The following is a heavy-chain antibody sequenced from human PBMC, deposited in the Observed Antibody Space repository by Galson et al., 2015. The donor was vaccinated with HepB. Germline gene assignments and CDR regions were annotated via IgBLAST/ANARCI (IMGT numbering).Heavy chain of an antibody. CDR1: GFTLSSYT. CDR2: ISTNGATT. CDR3: ATTRFGNGVYWTFEI. D-gene: IGHD4-17*01. J-gene: IGHJ3*02. V-gene: IGHV3-11*01. Sequence: SLRLSCAASGFTLSSYTMSWVRQSPGRGLQWVSSISTNGATTSYTASVKGRFTVARDNARNTVSLHMSSLTADESAVYFCATTRFGNGVYWTFEIWGQGTLVTVAS.